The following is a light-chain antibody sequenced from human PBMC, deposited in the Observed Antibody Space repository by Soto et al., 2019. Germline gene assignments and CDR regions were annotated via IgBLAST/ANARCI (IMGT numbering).Light chain of an antibody. CDR1: QSVSSSY. J-gene: IGKJ1*01. V-gene: IGKV3-20*01. CDR2: GAS. Sequence: EIVLTQSPGTLSLSPGERATLSCRASQSVSSSYLAWYQQKPGQAPRLLIYGASSRATGIPDRFSGRGSRTGFTLTISRLEPEDFAVYYCQQYGSSSWTF. CDR3: QQYGSSSWT.